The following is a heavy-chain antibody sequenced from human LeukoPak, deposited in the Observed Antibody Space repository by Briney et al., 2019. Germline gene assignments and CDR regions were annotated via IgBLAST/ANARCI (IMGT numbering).Heavy chain of an antibody. CDR3: ARGCSSTSCYAYLRAFDI. CDR1: GYTFTGYY. Sequence: ASVKVSCKASGYTFTGYYMHWVRQAPGQGLEWMGWINPNSGGTNYAQKFQGRVTMTRDTSISTAYMELSRLRSDDTAVYYCARGCSSTSCYAYLRAFDIWGQGTMVTVSS. CDR2: INPNSGGT. V-gene: IGHV1-2*02. J-gene: IGHJ3*02. D-gene: IGHD2-2*01.